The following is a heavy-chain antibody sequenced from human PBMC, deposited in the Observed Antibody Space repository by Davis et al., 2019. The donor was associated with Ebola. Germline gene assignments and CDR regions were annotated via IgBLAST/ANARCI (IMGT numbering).Heavy chain of an antibody. D-gene: IGHD5-18*01. Sequence: PGGSLRLSCAASGFTFSSYAMSWVRQAPGKGLEWVSAISGSGGTTYYADSVKGRFTISRDNSKNTLYLQMNSLRAEDTAVYYCAKDISSYGYSDYWGQGTLVTVPS. J-gene: IGHJ4*02. CDR1: GFTFSSYA. CDR2: ISGSGGTT. V-gene: IGHV3-23*01. CDR3: AKDISSYGYSDY.